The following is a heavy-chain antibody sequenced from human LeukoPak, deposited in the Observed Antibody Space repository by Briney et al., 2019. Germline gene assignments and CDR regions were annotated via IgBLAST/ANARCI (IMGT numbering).Heavy chain of an antibody. Sequence: GGSLRLSCAASGFTFSSYGMHWVRQAPGKGLEWVAVIWYDGSNKYYADSVKGRFTISRDNSKNTLYLQMNSLRAEDTAVYYCARDDSITMVRGVMRLFDYWGQGTLVTVSS. CDR1: GFTFSSYG. CDR2: IWYDGSNK. J-gene: IGHJ4*02. V-gene: IGHV3-33*01. D-gene: IGHD3-10*01. CDR3: ARDDSITMVRGVMRLFDY.